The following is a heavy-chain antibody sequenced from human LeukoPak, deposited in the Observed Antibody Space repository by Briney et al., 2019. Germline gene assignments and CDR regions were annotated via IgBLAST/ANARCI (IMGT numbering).Heavy chain of an antibody. CDR1: GYTFTGYY. J-gene: IGHJ6*03. CDR2: INPNSGGT. V-gene: IGHV1-2*02. CDR3: ARSNSYGYYYYYMDV. D-gene: IGHD5-18*01. Sequence: ASVKVPCKASGYTFTGYYMHWVRQAPGQGLEWMGWINPNSGGTNYAQKFQGRVTMTRDTSISTAYMELSRLRSDDTAVYYCARSNSYGYYYYYMDVWGKGTTVTISS.